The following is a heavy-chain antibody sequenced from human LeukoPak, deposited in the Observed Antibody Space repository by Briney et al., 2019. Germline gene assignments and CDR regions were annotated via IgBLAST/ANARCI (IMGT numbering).Heavy chain of an antibody. CDR2: TYYRSKWYN. CDR1: GDSVSSNSAS. J-gene: IGHJ3*02. Sequence: PSQTLSLTCAISGDSVSSNSASWHWIRQSPSRGLEWLGRTYYRSKWYNDYAVSVKSRITINPDTSKNQFSLQLNSVTPEDTAMYYCARVYNWNPAGAFDIWGQGTVVTVSS. V-gene: IGHV6-1*01. CDR3: ARVYNWNPAGAFDI. D-gene: IGHD1-1*01.